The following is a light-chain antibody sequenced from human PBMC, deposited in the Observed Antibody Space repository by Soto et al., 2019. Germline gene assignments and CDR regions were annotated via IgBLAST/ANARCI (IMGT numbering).Light chain of an antibody. CDR1: PTISSNY. CDR2: GAS. J-gene: IGKJ1*01. Sequence: ETVLTQSPGTLSLSPGERATLSCRASPTISSNYLAWYRQKPGQAPRLLIYGASNRATGIADRFSGSGSGTDFTLIISRLEPEDVALYYCQQYGSSPWTFGQGTKVEIK. CDR3: QQYGSSPWT. V-gene: IGKV3-20*01.